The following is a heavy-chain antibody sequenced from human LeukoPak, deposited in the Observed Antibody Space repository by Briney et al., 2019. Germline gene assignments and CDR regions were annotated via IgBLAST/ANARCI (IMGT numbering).Heavy chain of an antibody. CDR1: GGSISSFY. CDR2: MYYSGGT. Sequence: SETLSLTCTVSGGSISSFYWSWLRQPPGKGLEWIAYMYYSGGTNCNPSLKSRVTISEDTSKNQFSLKLSSVTAADTAVYYCARHGSDYALDYWGQGTLVTVSS. CDR3: ARHGSDYALDY. J-gene: IGHJ4*02. D-gene: IGHD4-17*01. V-gene: IGHV4-59*08.